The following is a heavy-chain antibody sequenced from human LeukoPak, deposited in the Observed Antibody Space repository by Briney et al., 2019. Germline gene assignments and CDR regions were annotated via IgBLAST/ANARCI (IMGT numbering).Heavy chain of an antibody. CDR3: ARHDLNSGWYPRDY. D-gene: IGHD6-19*01. CDR2: IYPGDSDT. CDR1: GYSFTNYW. Sequence: GESLKISCKGSGYSFTNYWIGWVRQMPGKGLEWMGIIYPGDSDTRYSPSFQGQVTISADKSISSAYLQWSSLKASDTATYYCARHDLNSGWYPRDYWGQGTLVTVSS. V-gene: IGHV5-51*01. J-gene: IGHJ4*02.